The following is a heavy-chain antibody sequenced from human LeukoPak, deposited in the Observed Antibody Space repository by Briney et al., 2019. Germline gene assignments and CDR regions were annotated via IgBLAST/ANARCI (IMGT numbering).Heavy chain of an antibody. J-gene: IGHJ4*02. D-gene: IGHD6-19*01. Sequence: GGSLRLSCAASGFTFSGSTMNWVRQAPGKDLEWVSFISTSSSYIYYADSVRGRFTISRDNAKNSLYLQMNSLRAEDTAVYYCARQQWLDGAYYFDYWGQGTLVTVSS. CDR2: ISTSSSYI. CDR1: GFTFSGST. V-gene: IGHV3-21*01. CDR3: ARQQWLDGAYYFDY.